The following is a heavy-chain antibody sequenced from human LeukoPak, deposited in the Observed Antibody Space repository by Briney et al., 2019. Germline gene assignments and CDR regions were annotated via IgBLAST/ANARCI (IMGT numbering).Heavy chain of an antibody. V-gene: IGHV1-69*05. D-gene: IGHD3-10*01. CDR2: IIPIFGTA. J-gene: IGHJ4*02. CDR1: GGTFSSYP. Sequence: SVKVSCKASGGTFSSYPISWVRQAPGQGLEWMGRIIPIFGTANDAQKFQGRVTITTDESTSTAYMELSSLRSEDTAMYYCARDSKSAPDYYGSGSYESLDYWGQGTLVTVSS. CDR3: ARDSKSAPDYYGSGSYESLDY.